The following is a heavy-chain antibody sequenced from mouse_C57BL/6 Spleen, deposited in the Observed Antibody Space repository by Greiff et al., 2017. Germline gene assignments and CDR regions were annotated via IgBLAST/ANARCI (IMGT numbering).Heavy chain of an antibody. CDR3: ARSVSGLLVYYFDY. CDR2: IDPSDSYN. V-gene: IGHV1-50*01. Sequence: QVQLPQPGAELVKPGASVTLSCKASGYTFTSYWMQWVKQRPGQGLGWIGEIDPSDSYNHYNQKFKGKATLTVDTSSSPAYMQLSSLTSEDSAVYDGARSVSGLLVYYFDYWGQVTTLTVSS. J-gene: IGHJ2*01. CDR1: GYTFTSYW. D-gene: IGHD1-3*01.